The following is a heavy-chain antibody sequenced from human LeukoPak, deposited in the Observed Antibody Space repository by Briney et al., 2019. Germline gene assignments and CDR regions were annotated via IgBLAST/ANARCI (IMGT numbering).Heavy chain of an antibody. CDR3: ARDWVAG. CDR1: GFTFDDYA. V-gene: IGHV3-9*01. CDR2: VSWNSGVT. D-gene: IGHD2-15*01. Sequence: PGGSLRLSCAASGFTFDDYAMHWVRQAPGKGLEWVSGVSWNSGVTGYVDSVKGRFTISRDNAKNSLYLQMNSLRAEDTAVYYCARDWVAGWGQGTLVTVSS. J-gene: IGHJ4*02.